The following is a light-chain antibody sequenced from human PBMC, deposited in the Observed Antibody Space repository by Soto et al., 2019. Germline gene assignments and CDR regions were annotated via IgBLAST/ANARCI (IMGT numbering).Light chain of an antibody. J-gene: IGLJ1*01. Sequence: QAVVTQPPSASGTPGQRVTISCSGSSTNIASNTVSWYQQLPGTAPKLLIHSDNQRPSGVPDRFSGFKSGTSASLALSGLQSEDEADYYCAAWDDSLNGFVFGTGTKVTVL. V-gene: IGLV1-44*01. CDR3: AAWDDSLNGFV. CDR1: STNIASNT. CDR2: SDN.